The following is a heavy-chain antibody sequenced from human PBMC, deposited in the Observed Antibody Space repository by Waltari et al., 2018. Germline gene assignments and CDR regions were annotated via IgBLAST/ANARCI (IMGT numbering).Heavy chain of an antibody. CDR1: GFTFSSYS. CDR3: AKERGGAADLDY. V-gene: IGHV3-48*01. D-gene: IGHD6-13*01. Sequence: EVQLVESGGGLVQPGGSLRLSCAASGFTFSSYSMNWVRQAPGKGLEWVSYISSSSSTIYYADSVKGRFTISRDNSKNTLYLQMNILRTEDTAVYYCAKERGGAADLDYWGQGTLVTVSS. CDR2: ISSSSSTI. J-gene: IGHJ4*02.